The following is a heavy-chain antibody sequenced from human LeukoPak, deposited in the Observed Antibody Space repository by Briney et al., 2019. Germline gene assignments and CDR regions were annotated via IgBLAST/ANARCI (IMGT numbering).Heavy chain of an antibody. CDR2: INTDGSST. CDR1: GFTFSDYW. CDR3: ARDHPDSGQGDY. V-gene: IGHV3-74*01. J-gene: IGHJ4*02. D-gene: IGHD2-15*01. Sequence: GGSLRLSCAASGFTFSDYWMDWVRRAPGKGLVWVSRINTDGSSTSYADSVKGRFTISRDNAKNTLYLQMNSLRAEDTAVYYCARDHPDSGQGDYWGQGTLVTVSS.